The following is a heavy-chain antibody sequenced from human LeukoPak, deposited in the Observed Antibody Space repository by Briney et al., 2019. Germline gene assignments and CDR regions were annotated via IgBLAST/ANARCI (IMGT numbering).Heavy chain of an antibody. CDR1: GFTFSSYA. D-gene: IGHD2-2*01. CDR3: AKDRGGIVVVPAATYFDY. CDR2: ISGSGGST. V-gene: IGHV3-23*01. J-gene: IGHJ4*02. Sequence: PGGSLRLSCAASGFTFSSYATSWVRQAPGKGLEWVSAISGSGGSTYYADSVKGRFTISRDNSKNTLYLQMNSLRAEDTAVYYCAKDRGGIVVVPAATYFDYWGQGTPVTVSS.